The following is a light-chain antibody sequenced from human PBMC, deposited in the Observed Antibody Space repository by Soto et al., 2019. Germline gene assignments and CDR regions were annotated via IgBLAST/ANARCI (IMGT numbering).Light chain of an antibody. CDR1: SSDVGGYNY. CDR3: SSYTTSSTLV. Sequence: QSALTQPASVSGSRGQSITISCTGTSSDVGGYNYVSWYQQHPGKAPKLMIYEVSNRPSGVSNRFSGSKSGNTASLTISGLQAEDEADYYCSSYTTSSTLVFVGGTKLTVL. CDR2: EVS. V-gene: IGLV2-14*01. J-gene: IGLJ2*01.